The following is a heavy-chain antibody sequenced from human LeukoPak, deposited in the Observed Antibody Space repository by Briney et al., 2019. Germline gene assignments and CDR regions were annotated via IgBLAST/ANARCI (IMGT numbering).Heavy chain of an antibody. CDR1: GGSFSGYY. CDR2: INHSGST. V-gene: IGHV4-34*01. J-gene: IGHJ6*03. D-gene: IGHD1-26*01. CDR3: ARVMTGGSYYMDV. Sequence: SETLSLTCAVYGGSFSGYYWSWIRQPPGKGLEWIGEINHSGSTNYNPSLKSRVTISVDTSKNQFSLKLSSVTAADTALYYCARVMTGGSYYMDVWGKGTTVTVSS.